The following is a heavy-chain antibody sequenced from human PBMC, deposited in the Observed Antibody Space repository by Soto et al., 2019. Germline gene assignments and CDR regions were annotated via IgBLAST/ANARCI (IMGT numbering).Heavy chain of an antibody. Sequence: ASVKVSCKVSGYTLTELSMHWVRQAPGKGLEGMGGFDPEDGETIYAQKFQGRVTMTEDTSTDTAYMELSSLRSEDTAVYYCATFIPTSHLPTNDVFDISGQGTQVTVS. J-gene: IGHJ3*02. CDR2: FDPEDGET. V-gene: IGHV1-24*01. CDR1: GYTLTELS. CDR3: ATFIPTSHLPTNDVFDI. D-gene: IGHD2-2*01.